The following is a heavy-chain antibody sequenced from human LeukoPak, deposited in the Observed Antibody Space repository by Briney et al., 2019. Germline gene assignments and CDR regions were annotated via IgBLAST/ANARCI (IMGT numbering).Heavy chain of an antibody. CDR3: ARGIEDTAMVTMAFDI. Sequence: ASVKVSCKASGYTFTSYIISWVRQAPGQGLEWMGRIIPIFGTANYAQKFQGRVTITTDESTSTAYMELSSLRSEDTAVYYCARGIEDTAMVTMAFDIWGQGTMVTVSS. J-gene: IGHJ3*02. CDR1: GYTFTSYI. D-gene: IGHD5-18*01. CDR2: IIPIFGTA. V-gene: IGHV1-69*05.